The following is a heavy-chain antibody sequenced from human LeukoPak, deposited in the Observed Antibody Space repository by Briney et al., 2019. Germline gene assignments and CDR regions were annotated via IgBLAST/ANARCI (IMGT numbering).Heavy chain of an antibody. CDR2: ISWNSGSI. D-gene: IGHD6-13*01. CDR1: GFTFDDHA. V-gene: IGHV3-9*01. CDR3: AKDLAAAGPEGAFDI. Sequence: GGSLRLSCAASGFTFDDHAMHWVRQAPGKGLEWVSGISWNSGSIHYADSVKGRFTISRDNAKNSLYLQMNSLRPEDTALYYCAKDLAAAGPEGAFDIWGQGTMVTVSS. J-gene: IGHJ3*02.